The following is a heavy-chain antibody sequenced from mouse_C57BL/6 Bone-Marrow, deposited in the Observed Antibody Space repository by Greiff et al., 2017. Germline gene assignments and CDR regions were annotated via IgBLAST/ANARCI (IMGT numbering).Heavy chain of an antibody. CDR3: ARRVLGGNWYFDV. CDR1: GYTFTSYW. D-gene: IGHD4-1*01. J-gene: IGHJ1*03. CDR2: IDPSDSYT. Sequence: QVQLQQPGAELVMPGASVKLSCKASGYTFTSYWMHWVKQRPGQGLEWIGEIDPSDSYTNYNQKFKGKSTLTVDKSSSTAYMQLSSLTSEDSAVYYCARRVLGGNWYFDVWGTGTTVTVSS. V-gene: IGHV1-69*01.